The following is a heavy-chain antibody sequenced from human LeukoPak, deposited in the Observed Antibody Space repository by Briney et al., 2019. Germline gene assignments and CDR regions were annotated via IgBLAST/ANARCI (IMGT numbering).Heavy chain of an antibody. J-gene: IGHJ5*02. CDR2: IKGDGSEK. D-gene: IGHD3-10*01. V-gene: IGHV3-7*01. CDR3: ARDRAHYGSGSGTRKFDP. CDR1: GFTFSTYW. Sequence: GGSLRLSCAASGFTFSTYWMTWVRQAPGKGLEWVANIKGDGSEKNYVDSLKGRFIISRDNANNSLYLQMNSLRVEDSAVYYCARDRAHYGSGSGTRKFDPWGQGTLVTVSS.